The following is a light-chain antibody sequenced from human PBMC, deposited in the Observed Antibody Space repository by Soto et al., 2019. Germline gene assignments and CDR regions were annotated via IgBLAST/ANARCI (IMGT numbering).Light chain of an antibody. CDR1: RSVSNS. V-gene: IGKV3-15*01. Sequence: EIVMTQSPATLSVSPGERVTLSCRASRSVSNSLAWYQQKPGQAPRVLIYGASTRATGIPARFSGSGSGTEFTLTISSLQSEDFAVYYCQQYNNWPQTFGHGTKVEVK. CDR2: GAS. CDR3: QQYNNWPQT. J-gene: IGKJ1*01.